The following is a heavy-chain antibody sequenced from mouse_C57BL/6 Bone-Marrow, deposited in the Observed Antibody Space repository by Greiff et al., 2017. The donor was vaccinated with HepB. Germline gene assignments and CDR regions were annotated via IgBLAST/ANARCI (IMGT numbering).Heavy chain of an antibody. CDR3: ARHITTVVAPLGYFDV. J-gene: IGHJ1*03. Sequence: QVQLQQPGAELVMPGASVKLSCKASGYTFTSYWMHWVKQRPGQGLEWIGEIDPSDSYTNYNQKFKGKSTLTVDKSSSTAYMQLSSLTSEDSAVYYCARHITTVVAPLGYFDVWGTGTTVTVSS. V-gene: IGHV1-69*01. CDR1: GYTFTSYW. CDR2: IDPSDSYT. D-gene: IGHD1-1*01.